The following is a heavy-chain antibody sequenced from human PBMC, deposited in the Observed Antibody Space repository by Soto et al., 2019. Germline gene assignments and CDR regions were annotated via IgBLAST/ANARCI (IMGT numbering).Heavy chain of an antibody. Sequence: PGGSLRLSCAASGFTFSSYGMHWVRQSPGKGLEWVAVISYDGSNKYYADSVKGRFTISRDNSKNTLYLQMNSLRAEDTAVYYCAKDTRYYDSSGYYAVWGQGTLVTVSS. CDR2: ISYDGSNK. D-gene: IGHD3-22*01. CDR1: GFTFSSYG. J-gene: IGHJ4*02. CDR3: AKDTRYYDSSGYYAV. V-gene: IGHV3-30*18.